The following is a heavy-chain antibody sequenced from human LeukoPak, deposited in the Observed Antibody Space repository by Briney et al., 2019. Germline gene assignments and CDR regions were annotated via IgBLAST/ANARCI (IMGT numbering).Heavy chain of an antibody. CDR3: ARDGYYYDSSGYSDAFDI. CDR2: IYSGGST. Sequence: GGSLRLSCAASGFTFSSYAMSWVRQAPGKGLEWVSVIYSGGSTYYADSVKGRFTISRDNSKNTLYLQMNSLRAEDTAVYYCARDGYYYDSSGYSDAFDIWGQGTMVTVSS. J-gene: IGHJ3*02. D-gene: IGHD3-22*01. V-gene: IGHV3-53*01. CDR1: GFTFSSYA.